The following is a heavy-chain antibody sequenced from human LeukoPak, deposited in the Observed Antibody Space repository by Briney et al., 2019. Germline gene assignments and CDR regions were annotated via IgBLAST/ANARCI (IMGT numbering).Heavy chain of an antibody. D-gene: IGHD3-22*01. V-gene: IGHV1-69*05. CDR2: NIPIFGTA. J-gene: IGHJ4*02. Sequence: SVKVSCKASGGTFSSYAISWVRQAPGQGLEWMGGNIPIFGTANYAQKFQGRVTITTDESTSTAYMELSSLRSDDTAVYYCARVTYYYDSSGYPLEDYWGRGTLVTVSS. CDR3: ARVTYYYDSSGYPLEDY. CDR1: GGTFSSYA.